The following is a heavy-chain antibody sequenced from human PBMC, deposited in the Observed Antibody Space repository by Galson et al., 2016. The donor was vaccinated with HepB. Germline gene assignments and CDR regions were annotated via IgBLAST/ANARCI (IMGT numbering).Heavy chain of an antibody. CDR1: GSSIISTNW. J-gene: IGHJ5*01. V-gene: IGHV4-4*02. Sequence: SETLSLTCAVSGSSIISTNWWTWVRQPPQRGLEWIGEVYHKGETSYNPSLKSRVTISVDTSKNQFSLNLDSVTAADTAIYYCALQLGGNNWFDSWGPETLVTVSS. D-gene: IGHD3-16*01. CDR2: VYHKGET. CDR3: ALQLGGNNWFDS.